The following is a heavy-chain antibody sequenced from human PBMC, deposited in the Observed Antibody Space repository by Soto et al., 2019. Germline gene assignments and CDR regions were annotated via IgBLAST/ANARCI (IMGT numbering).Heavy chain of an antibody. CDR3: ARGRVWNYVGCMDV. CDR1: GGTFSSYA. D-gene: IGHD1-7*01. Sequence: QVQLVQSGAEVKKPGSSVKVSCKASGGTFSSYAISWVRQAPGQGLEWMGGIIPIFGTANYAQKFQGRVTITADESTSTADMELSSLRSEDTAVYYCARGRVWNYVGCMDVWGQGTTVTVSS. V-gene: IGHV1-69*12. J-gene: IGHJ6*02. CDR2: IIPIFGTA.